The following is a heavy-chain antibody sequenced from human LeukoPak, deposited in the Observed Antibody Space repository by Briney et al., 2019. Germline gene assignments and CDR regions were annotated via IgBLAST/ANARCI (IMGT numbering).Heavy chain of an antibody. CDR2: ISYDGSNK. CDR1: GFTFSSYA. D-gene: IGHD3-9*01. J-gene: IGHJ4*02. CDR3: ARNFFDILTGYEPYFDY. Sequence: GGSLRLSCAASGFTFSSYAMHWVRQAPGKGLEWVAVISYDGSNKYYADSVKGRFTISRDNSKNTLYLQMNSLRAEDTAVYYCARNFFDILTGYEPYFDYWGQRTLVTVSS. V-gene: IGHV3-30*04.